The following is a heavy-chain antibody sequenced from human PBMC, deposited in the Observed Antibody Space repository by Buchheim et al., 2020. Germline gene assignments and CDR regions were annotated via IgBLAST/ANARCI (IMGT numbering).Heavy chain of an antibody. CDR1: GFTFSTYA. Sequence: EVQMLESGGGLVQPGGSLRLSCAASGFTFSTYAMTWVRQAPGKGLEWVSAISGSGGSTYYADSVKGRFTISRDNSENPLYLQMNSLRAEDTAVYFCAKDLQFIVGAPNWGQGTL. J-gene: IGHJ4*02. CDR3: AKDLQFIVGAPN. CDR2: ISGSGGST. V-gene: IGHV3-23*01. D-gene: IGHD1-26*01.